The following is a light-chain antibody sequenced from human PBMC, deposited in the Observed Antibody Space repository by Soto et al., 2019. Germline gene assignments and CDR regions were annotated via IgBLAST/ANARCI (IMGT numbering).Light chain of an antibody. CDR1: QGISSY. Sequence: DIQLTQSPSFLSASVGDRVTITCRASQGISSYLAWYQQKPGKAPKLLIYAASTLQSGVPSRFSGSGSWTEFTLTISSLQPEDFATYYCQQLGTFGGGTKVEIK. J-gene: IGKJ4*01. V-gene: IGKV1-9*01. CDR3: QQLGT. CDR2: AAS.